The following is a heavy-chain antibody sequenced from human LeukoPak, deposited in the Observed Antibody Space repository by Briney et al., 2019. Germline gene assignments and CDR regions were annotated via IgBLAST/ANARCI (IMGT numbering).Heavy chain of an antibody. Sequence: GASVKDSCKASGYTFTSYGISWVRQAPGQGLEWMGWISAYNGNTNYAQKLQGRVTMTTDTSTSTAYMELRSLRSDDTAVYYCARDLLVGSSGWPDYYYYGMDVWGQGTTVTVSS. CDR3: ARDLLVGSSGWPDYYYYGMDV. J-gene: IGHJ6*02. CDR1: GYTFTSYG. CDR2: ISAYNGNT. V-gene: IGHV1-18*01. D-gene: IGHD6-19*01.